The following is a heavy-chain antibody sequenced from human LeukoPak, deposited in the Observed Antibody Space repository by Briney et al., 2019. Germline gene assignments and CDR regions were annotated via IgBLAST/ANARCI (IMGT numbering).Heavy chain of an antibody. V-gene: IGHV1-46*01. J-gene: IGHJ4*02. CDR2: IYPRDGST. CDR3: ARDQEAFDY. Sequence: ASVTVSCKASGYSFTSNYIHWVRQAPGQGLEWMGMIYPRDGSTSYAQKFQGRVTVTRDTSTSTVRMELSGLRSEDTAVYYCARDQEAFDYWGQGTLVTVSS. CDR1: GYSFTSNY.